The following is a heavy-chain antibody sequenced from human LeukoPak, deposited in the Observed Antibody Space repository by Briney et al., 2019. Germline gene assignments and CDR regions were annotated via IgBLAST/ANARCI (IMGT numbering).Heavy chain of an antibody. CDR3: ARDAGSGAPGSFDI. J-gene: IGHJ3*02. V-gene: IGHV3-30*02. Sequence: PGGSLRLSCAASGFTFSSYGMHWVRQAPGKGLEWVAFIRYDGTNKYYADSVKGRFTISRDNSKNTLYLQMNSLRAEDTAVYYCARDAGSGAPGSFDIWGQGTMVTVSS. CDR1: GFTFSSYG. D-gene: IGHD2-15*01. CDR2: IRYDGTNK.